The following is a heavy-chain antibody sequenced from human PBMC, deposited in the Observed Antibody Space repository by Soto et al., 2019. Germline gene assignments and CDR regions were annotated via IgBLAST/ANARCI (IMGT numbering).Heavy chain of an antibody. CDR3: TSMIDRDAFDI. J-gene: IGHJ3*02. CDR2: IRNKAEGGTT. Sequence: EVQLVESGGGLVKAGGSLRLSCAASGLDFSIAWMSWVRQVPGKGLEWVGRIRNKAEGGTTDNAGPVKGRFTISRDDSKTTLYLQMNSLKIEDTAFYYCTSMIDRDAFDIWGQGTMVTVSS. D-gene: IGHD3-16*01. CDR1: GLDFSIAW. V-gene: IGHV3-15*01.